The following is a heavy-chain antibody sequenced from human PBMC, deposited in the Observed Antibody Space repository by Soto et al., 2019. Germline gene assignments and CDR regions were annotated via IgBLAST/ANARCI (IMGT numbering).Heavy chain of an antibody. D-gene: IGHD3-9*01. CDR3: ARGDILTNWFAP. CDR2: INHSGST. Sequence: PSETLSLTCAVYGGSFSGYYWSWIRQPPGKGLEWIGEINHSGSTNYNPSLKSRVTISVDTSKNPFSLKLSSVTAADTAVYYCARGDILTNWFAPWGQGTLVTVSS. J-gene: IGHJ5*02. CDR1: GGSFSGYY. V-gene: IGHV4-34*01.